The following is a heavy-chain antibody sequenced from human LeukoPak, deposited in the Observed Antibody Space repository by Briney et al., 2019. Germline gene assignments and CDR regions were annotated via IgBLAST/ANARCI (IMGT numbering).Heavy chain of an antibody. D-gene: IGHD4-23*01. CDR1: GFTFSSYW. CDR2: IRTKRSGGTI. Sequence: GGSLRLSCAASGFTFSSYWMSWVRQAPGKGLEWVGSIRTKRSGGTIEYAASLKWRVSISRDDPETNAYLQINSLRTEDTGVYYCARWVTSAVLDYWGQGTLVTVSS. V-gene: IGHV3-49*04. CDR3: ARWVTSAVLDY. J-gene: IGHJ4*02.